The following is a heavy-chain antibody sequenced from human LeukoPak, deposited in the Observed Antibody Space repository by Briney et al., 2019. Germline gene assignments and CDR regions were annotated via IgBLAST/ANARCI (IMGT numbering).Heavy chain of an antibody. CDR1: GYTFTSYG. D-gene: IGHD1-1*01. Sequence: ASVKVSCKASGYTFTSYGIRWVRQAPGQGLEWMGWISTYNGDTNYAQKLQGRVTMTTDTSTSTAYMELRSLRSDDTAVHCCARDHNWVVDYWGQGTLVTVSS. J-gene: IGHJ4*02. V-gene: IGHV1-18*01. CDR3: ARDHNWVVDY. CDR2: ISTYNGDT.